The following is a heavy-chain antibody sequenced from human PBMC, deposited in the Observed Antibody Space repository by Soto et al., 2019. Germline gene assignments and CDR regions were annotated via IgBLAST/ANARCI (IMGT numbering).Heavy chain of an antibody. CDR3: ARDEDGSGSTDY. Sequence: QVQLQESGPGLVKPSQTLSLTCTVSGGSISSGGYYWSWIRQHPGKGLEWIGYIYYSGSTYYNPSLKSRVTISVDKTKNQFSLKLSSVTAADTAGYYCARDEDGSGSTDYWGQGTLVTVSS. D-gene: IGHD3-10*01. J-gene: IGHJ4*02. V-gene: IGHV4-31*03. CDR1: GGSISSGGYY. CDR2: IYYSGST.